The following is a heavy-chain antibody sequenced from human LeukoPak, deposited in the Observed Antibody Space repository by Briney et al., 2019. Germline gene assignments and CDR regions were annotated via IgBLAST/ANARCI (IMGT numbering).Heavy chain of an antibody. D-gene: IGHD5-12*01. J-gene: IGHJ6*02. CDR1: GYTFTSYG. Sequence: ASVKVSCKASGYTFTSYGITWVRQAPGQGLEWMGWISPYNGNTNYAQKLQGRFTMTTATSTSTAYLDLRSLSSDDTAVYYCARELYSGCYGMDVWGQGTTVTVSS. V-gene: IGHV1-18*01. CDR3: ARELYSGCYGMDV. CDR2: ISPYNGNT.